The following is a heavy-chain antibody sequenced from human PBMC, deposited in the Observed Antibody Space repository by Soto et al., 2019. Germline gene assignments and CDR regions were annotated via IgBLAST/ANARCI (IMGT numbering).Heavy chain of an antibody. Sequence: QVQLVQSGAEVKKPGASVKVSCEASGYSFIDYYIHWVRQAPGQGFEWMGRISPKSGGTNYAQKFEGRVTMTWDTSLNTAYMDLSSLKSDDTAVYYCARRPGYIIDWYYFDLWGQGTRVTVSS. CDR1: GYSFIDYY. CDR2: ISPKSGGT. D-gene: IGHD3-9*01. V-gene: IGHV1-2*02. J-gene: IGHJ4*02. CDR3: ARRPGYIIDWYYFDL.